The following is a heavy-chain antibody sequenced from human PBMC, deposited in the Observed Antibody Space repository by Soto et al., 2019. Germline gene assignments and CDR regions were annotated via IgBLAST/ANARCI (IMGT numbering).Heavy chain of an antibody. CDR2: ISYDGSNK. J-gene: IGHJ5*02. CDR1: GFTFSSYG. Sequence: QVQLVESGGGVVQPGRSLRLSCAASGFTFSSYGMHWVRQAPGKGLEWVAVISYDGSNKYYSDSVKGRFAISRDNSKKTLYLQMNSLRAEDTAVYYCAKDANDFGDYRLLFWFDTWGQGTLGTVSS. CDR3: AKDANDFGDYRLLFWFDT. D-gene: IGHD4-17*01. V-gene: IGHV3-30*18.